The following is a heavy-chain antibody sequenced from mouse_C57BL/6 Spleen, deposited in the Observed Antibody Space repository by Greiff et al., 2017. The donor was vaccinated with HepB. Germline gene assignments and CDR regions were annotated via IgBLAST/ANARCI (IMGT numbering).Heavy chain of an antibody. J-gene: IGHJ1*03. CDR2: IYPRDGST. CDR3: ARDYYSNYGYFDV. CDR1: GYTFTSYD. D-gene: IGHD2-5*01. V-gene: IGHV1-85*01. Sequence: QVQLQQSGPELVKPGASVKLSCKASGYTFTSYDINWVKQRPGQGLEWIGWIYPRDGSTKYNEKFKGKATLTVDTSSSTAYMDLHSLTSEDSAVYVCARDYYSNYGYFDVWGTGTTVTVSS.